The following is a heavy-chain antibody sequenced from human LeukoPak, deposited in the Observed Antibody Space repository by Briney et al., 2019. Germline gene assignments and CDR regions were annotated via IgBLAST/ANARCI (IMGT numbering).Heavy chain of an antibody. D-gene: IGHD6-19*01. J-gene: IGHJ5*02. CDR1: GYTFTGYY. V-gene: IGHV1-2*02. Sequence: GASVKVSCKASGYTFTGYYMHWVRQAPGQGLEWMGWINPNSGGTNYAQKFQGRVTMTRDTSISTAYMELSRLRSDDTAVYYCARDPAVAGQNWFDPWGQGTLVTVSS. CDR2: INPNSGGT. CDR3: ARDPAVAGQNWFDP.